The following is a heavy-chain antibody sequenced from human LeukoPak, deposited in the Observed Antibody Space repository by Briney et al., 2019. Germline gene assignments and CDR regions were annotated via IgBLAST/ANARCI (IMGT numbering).Heavy chain of an antibody. J-gene: IGHJ5*02. V-gene: IGHV5-51*01. CDR2: IYPGDSDT. D-gene: IGHD1-7*01. CDR3: ARGKNENYFDWFDP. Sequence: GESLNISCKGSGYSFTTYWIGWVRQMPGKGLEWMGIIYPGDSDTRYGPSFQGQVTISVDKSISTAFLQWNNLKASDTAMYYCARGKNENYFDWFDPWGQGTQVTVSS. CDR1: GYSFTTYW.